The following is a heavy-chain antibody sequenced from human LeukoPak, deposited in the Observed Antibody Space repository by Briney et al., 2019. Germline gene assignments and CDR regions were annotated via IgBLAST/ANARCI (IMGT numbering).Heavy chain of an antibody. J-gene: IGHJ4*02. D-gene: IGHD3-10*01. CDR2: ISASGGDT. V-gene: IGHV3-23*01. CDR1: GLTFSSYS. Sequence: PGGSLRLSCVVSGLTFSSYSMSWVRQAPGKGLEWVSGISASGGDTWYPDSVKGRFTISRDNSKNTLYLQMNSLRAEDTAPYYCAKGMFYYGSGSSDYWGQGTLVTVSS. CDR3: AKGMFYYGSGSSDY.